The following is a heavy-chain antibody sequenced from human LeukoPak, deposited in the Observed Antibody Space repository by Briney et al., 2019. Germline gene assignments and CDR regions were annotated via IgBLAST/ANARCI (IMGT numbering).Heavy chain of an antibody. J-gene: IGHJ6*03. CDR3: ARRHHYSYFMDV. CDR1: AGSISSYY. Sequence: SETLSLTCTVSAGSISSYYWTWIRQTPGKGLEWIRYIFPSGSAYYNLSLKTRVTISLDTSKNQFSLKLTSVTAADTAVYFCARRHHYSYFMDVWGKGTTVTVSS. CDR2: IFPSGSA. V-gene: IGHV4-4*09.